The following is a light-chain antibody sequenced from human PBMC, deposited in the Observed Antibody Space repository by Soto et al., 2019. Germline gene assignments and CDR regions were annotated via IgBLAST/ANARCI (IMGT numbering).Light chain of an antibody. CDR2: GAS. Sequence: EIMMTQSPATLSVSPGERATLSCWASQSVSSNLAWYQQRPGQAPRLLIYGASTRAAGIPARFSGSGSGTGFTLTISGLQSEDSAVYFWQQYNDWPPELTFGGGTEVEIK. J-gene: IGKJ4*01. V-gene: IGKV3-15*01. CDR3: QQYNDWPPELT. CDR1: QSVSSN.